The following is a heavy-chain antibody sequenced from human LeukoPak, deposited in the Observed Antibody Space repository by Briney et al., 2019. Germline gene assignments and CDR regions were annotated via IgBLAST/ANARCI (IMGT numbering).Heavy chain of an antibody. V-gene: IGHV4-59*12. Sequence: SETLSLTCTVSGGSISSYYWSWIRQPPGKGLEWIGYIYYSGSTNYNPSLKSRVTISVDTSKNQFSLKLSSMTAADTAVYYCARTIQVAGTLYFDYWGQGTLVTVSS. J-gene: IGHJ4*02. CDR2: IYYSGST. CDR1: GGSISSYY. CDR3: ARTIQVAGTLYFDY. D-gene: IGHD6-19*01.